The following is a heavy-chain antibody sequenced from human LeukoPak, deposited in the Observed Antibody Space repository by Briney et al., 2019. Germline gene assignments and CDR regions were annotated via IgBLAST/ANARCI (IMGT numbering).Heavy chain of an antibody. D-gene: IGHD6-13*01. Sequence: ASVKVSCKASGYTFTSYGISWVRQAPGQGLEWMGWISAYNGSTNYAQKLQGRVTMTTDTSTSTAYMELRSLRSDDTAVYYCARDRPAGYSSSWYYYYGMDVWGQGTTVTASS. CDR2: ISAYNGST. CDR1: GYTFTSYG. V-gene: IGHV1-18*01. J-gene: IGHJ6*02. CDR3: ARDRPAGYSSSWYYYYGMDV.